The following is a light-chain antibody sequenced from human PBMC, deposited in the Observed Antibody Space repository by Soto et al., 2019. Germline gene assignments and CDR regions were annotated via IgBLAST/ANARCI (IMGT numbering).Light chain of an antibody. V-gene: IGLV2-8*01. CDR3: CSYAGSRTFV. Sequence: QSVLTQPPSASGSPGQSVTISCTGTSSDVGGYDYVSWYQQYPGKTPKLMIFEVTKRPSGVPDRFSGSKSGNTASLTVSGLQAEDEADYYCCSYAGSRTFVFGGGTKLTVL. J-gene: IGLJ3*02. CDR2: EVT. CDR1: SSDVGGYDY.